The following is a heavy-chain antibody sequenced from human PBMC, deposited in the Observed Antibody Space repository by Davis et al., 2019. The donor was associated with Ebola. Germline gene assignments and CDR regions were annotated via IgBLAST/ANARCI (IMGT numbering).Heavy chain of an antibody. J-gene: IGHJ4*02. CDR2: IRSKAYGGTT. Sequence: PGGSLRLSCTASGFTFGDYAMSWFRQAPGKGLEWVGFIRSKAYGGTTEYAASVKGRFTITRDDSKSIAYLQMNSLKTEDTAVYYCTRAVSDDYGGNYEGPFDYWGQGTLVTVSS. D-gene: IGHD4-23*01. V-gene: IGHV3-49*03. CDR1: GFTFGDYA. CDR3: TRAVSDDYGGNYEGPFDY.